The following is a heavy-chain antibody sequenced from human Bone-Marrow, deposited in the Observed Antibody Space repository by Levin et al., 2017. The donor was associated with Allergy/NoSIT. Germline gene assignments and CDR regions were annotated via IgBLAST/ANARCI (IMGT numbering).Heavy chain of an antibody. V-gene: IGHV2-5*02. CDR2: IYWDDDK. CDR3: AHSGGEAVAATWDYFDY. Sequence: SGPTLVKPTQTLTLTCTFSGFSLSTSGVGVGWIRQPPGKALEWLALIYWDDDKRYSPSLKSMLTITKDTSNNQVVLRMTNMDPVDTATYYCAHSGGEAVAATWDYFDYWGQGTLVTVSS. D-gene: IGHD2-15*01. CDR1: GFSLSTSGVG. J-gene: IGHJ4*02.